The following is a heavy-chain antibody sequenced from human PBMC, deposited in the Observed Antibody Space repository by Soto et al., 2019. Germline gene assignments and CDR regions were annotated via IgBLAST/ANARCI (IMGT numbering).Heavy chain of an antibody. CDR1: GFTFSSYW. D-gene: IGHD5-18*01. CDR3: ARYVRWLQLYYFDY. CDR2: IKQDGSEK. J-gene: IGHJ4*02. Sequence: GGSLRLSCAASGFTFSSYWMSWVRQAPGKGLEWVANIKQDGSEKYYVDSVKGRFTISRDNAKNSLYLQMNSLRAEDTAVYYCARYVRWLQLYYFDYWGKGTLVTVSS. V-gene: IGHV3-7*01.